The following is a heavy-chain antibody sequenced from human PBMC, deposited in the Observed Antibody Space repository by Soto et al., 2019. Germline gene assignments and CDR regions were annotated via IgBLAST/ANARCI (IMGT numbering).Heavy chain of an antibody. V-gene: IGHV1-2*04. Sequence: ASVKVSCKTAGYSFTDYKLHWVRQAPGQGLEWMGWVDPNGGGSNSAQKFQGSVTMTWDTSITTAYLDLTRLTTNDTATYFCATWVDYGDFEGFDFWG. J-gene: IGHJ4*01. CDR1: GYSFTDYK. D-gene: IGHD4-17*01. CDR3: ATWVDYGDFEGFDF. CDR2: VDPNGGGS.